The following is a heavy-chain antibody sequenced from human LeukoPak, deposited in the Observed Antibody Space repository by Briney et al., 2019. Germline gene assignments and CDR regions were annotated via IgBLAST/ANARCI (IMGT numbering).Heavy chain of an antibody. D-gene: IGHD1-14*01. Sequence: NPSQTLSLTCTVSGGSISSGDYYWSWIRQPPGKGLEWIGYIYYSGSTYYNPSLKSRVTISVDTSKNQFSLKLSSVTAADTAVYYCAREIEGSGRFFDYWGQGTLVTVSS. CDR3: AREIEGSGRFFDY. CDR1: GGSISSGDYY. V-gene: IGHV4-30-4*08. J-gene: IGHJ4*02. CDR2: IYYSGST.